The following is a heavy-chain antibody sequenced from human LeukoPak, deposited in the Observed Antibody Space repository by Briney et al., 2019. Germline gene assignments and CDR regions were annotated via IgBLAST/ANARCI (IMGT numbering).Heavy chain of an antibody. CDR1: GFTFSSYA. D-gene: IGHD2-2*01. V-gene: IGHV3-23*01. CDR3: ARLPDCSSTSCYPYFDY. CDR2: IGGSGGST. Sequence: GGSLRLSCAASGFTFSSYAMSWVRQAPGKGLEWVSAIGGSGGSTYYADSVKGRFTISRDNSKNTLYLQMNSLRAEDTAVYYCARLPDCSSTSCYPYFDYWGQGTLVTVSS. J-gene: IGHJ4*02.